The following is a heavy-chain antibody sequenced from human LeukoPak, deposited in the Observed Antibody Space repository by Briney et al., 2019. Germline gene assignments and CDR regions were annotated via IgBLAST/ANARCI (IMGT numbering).Heavy chain of an antibody. CDR1: GFAFSDYS. Sequence: PGGSPRLSCAASGFAFSDYSMNWVRQAPGKGLEWVANTRGSGSGMGSGNYYAGAVKGRFTISRDNAKNSLYLQMNSLRAEDTAFYYCARDDNWGFDYWGQGALVTVSS. V-gene: IGHV3-21*05. CDR3: ARDDNWGFDY. D-gene: IGHD7-27*01. J-gene: IGHJ4*02. CDR2: TRGSGSGM.